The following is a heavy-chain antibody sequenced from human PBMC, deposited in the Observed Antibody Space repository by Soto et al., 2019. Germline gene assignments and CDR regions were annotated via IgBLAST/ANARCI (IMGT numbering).Heavy chain of an antibody. CDR2: IYWDDDK. V-gene: IGHV2-5*02. Sequence: SGPTLVKPTQTLTLTCTFSGFSLSTSGVGVGWIRQPPGKALEWLALIYWDDDKRYSPSLKSRLTITKDTSKNQVVLTMTNMDPVDTATYYCAHRVQSTTVEVWFDPWGQGTLVTVSS. J-gene: IGHJ5*02. CDR3: AHRVQSTTVEVWFDP. CDR1: GFSLSTSGVG. D-gene: IGHD4-17*01.